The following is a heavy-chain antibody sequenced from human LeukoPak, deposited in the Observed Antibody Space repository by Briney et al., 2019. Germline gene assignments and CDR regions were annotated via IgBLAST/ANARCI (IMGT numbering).Heavy chain of an antibody. CDR3: ARVGWRGLEIS. J-gene: IGHJ4*02. CDR2: INHSGST. D-gene: IGHD3-3*01. V-gene: IGHV4-34*01. Sequence: PSETLSLTCAVYGGSFSGYYLSWIRQPPGEGLEWIGEINHSGSTNYNASLKSRVTITLDTSKNQFSLKLSSVTAADTAVYYFARVGWRGLEISWGQGTLVTVSS. CDR1: GGSFSGYY.